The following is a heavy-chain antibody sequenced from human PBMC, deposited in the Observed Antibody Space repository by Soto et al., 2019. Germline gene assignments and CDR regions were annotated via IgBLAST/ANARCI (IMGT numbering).Heavy chain of an antibody. V-gene: IGHV4-34*01. CDR1: GGSFSGYY. CDR2: INHSGST. Sequence: PSETLSLTCAVYGGSFSGYYWSWIRQPPGKRLEWIGEINHSGSTNYNPSLKSRVTISVDTSKNQFSLKLSSVTAADTAVYYCARLCRRGGYGEHYYYYHMDVWGKETTVTVSS. D-gene: IGHD5-12*01. CDR3: ARLCRRGGYGEHYYYYHMDV. J-gene: IGHJ6*03.